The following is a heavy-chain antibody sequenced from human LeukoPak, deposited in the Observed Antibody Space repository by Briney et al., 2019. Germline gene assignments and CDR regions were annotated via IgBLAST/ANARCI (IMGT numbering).Heavy chain of an antibody. Sequence: GASVKVSCKASGYTFTSYGISWVRQAPGQGLEWMGWINPNSGGTNYAQKFQGRVTMTRDTSISTAYMELSRLRSDDTAVYYCARAEAGGSGSGWDFDYWGQGTLVTVSS. J-gene: IGHJ4*02. CDR1: GYTFTSYG. CDR2: INPNSGGT. V-gene: IGHV1-2*02. D-gene: IGHD3-10*01. CDR3: ARAEAGGSGSGWDFDY.